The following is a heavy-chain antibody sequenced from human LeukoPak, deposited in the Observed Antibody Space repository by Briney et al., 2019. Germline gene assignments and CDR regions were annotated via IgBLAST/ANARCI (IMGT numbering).Heavy chain of an antibody. J-gene: IGHJ4*02. CDR3: AFYYDSSGYSIFDY. CDR2: ISYDGSNK. Sequence: GGSLRLSCAASGFTVSSNYMSWVRQAPGKGLEWVAVISYDGSNKYYADSVKGRFTISRDNSKNTLYLQMNSLRAEDTAVYYCAFYYDSSGYSIFDYWGQGTLVTVSS. CDR1: GFTVSSNY. V-gene: IGHV3-30*03. D-gene: IGHD3-22*01.